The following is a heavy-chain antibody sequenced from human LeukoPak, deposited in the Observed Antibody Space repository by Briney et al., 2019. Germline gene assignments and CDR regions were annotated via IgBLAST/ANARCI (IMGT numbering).Heavy chain of an antibody. CDR1: GFTFSSYA. CDR3: AKDVYYYDSSGYLFDY. D-gene: IGHD3-22*01. CDR2: ISGSGGST. J-gene: IGHJ4*02. Sequence: GGSLRLSCAASGFTFSSYAMSWVRQAPGKGLEWVSAISGSGGSTYYADSVKGRFTISRDNSKNTLYLQMNSLRAEDTAVYYCAKDVYYYDSSGYLFDYWGQGTLVTVAS. V-gene: IGHV3-23*01.